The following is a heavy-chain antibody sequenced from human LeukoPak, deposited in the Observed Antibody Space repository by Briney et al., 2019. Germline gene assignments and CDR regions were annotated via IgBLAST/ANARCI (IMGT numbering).Heavy chain of an antibody. J-gene: IGHJ6*03. CDR2: IYSGGST. Sequence: PGGSLRLSCAASGFTVSSNYMSWVRQAPGKGLEWVSVIYSGGSTYYADSVKGRFTISKDNSKNTLYLQMNSLRAEDTAVYYCARFRSSYYYMDVWGKGTTVTVSS. D-gene: IGHD6-13*01. V-gene: IGHV3-53*01. CDR3: ARFRSSYYYMDV. CDR1: GFTVSSNY.